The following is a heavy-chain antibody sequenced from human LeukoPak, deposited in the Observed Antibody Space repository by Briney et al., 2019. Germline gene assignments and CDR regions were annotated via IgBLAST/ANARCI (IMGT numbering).Heavy chain of an antibody. D-gene: IGHD6-13*01. CDR3: ARVKAAGAFDI. J-gene: IGHJ3*02. V-gene: IGHV3-21*01. CDR2: ISSSSSYI. Sequence: PGGSLRLSCAASGFTFSSYSMNWVRQAPGKGLEWVSSISSSSSYIYYADSVKGRFTISRDNAKNSLYLQMNSLRAEDTAVYCCARVKAAGAFDIWGQGTMVTVSS. CDR1: GFTFSSYS.